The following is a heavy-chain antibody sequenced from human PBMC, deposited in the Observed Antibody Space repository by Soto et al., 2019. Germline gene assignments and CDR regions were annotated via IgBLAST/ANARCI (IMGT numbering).Heavy chain of an antibody. V-gene: IGHV1-69*01. J-gene: IGHJ6*02. CDR1: GGTFSSYA. CDR2: IIPIFGTA. Sequence: QVQLVQSGAEVKKPGSSVKVSCKASGGTFSSYAISWVRQAPGQGLEWMGGIIPIFGTANYAQKFQGRVTITADESTSTAYMELSSLRSEDTAVYYWARDFVTDTAVDNSDYGMDVWRQGTTVTV. D-gene: IGHD5-18*01. CDR3: ARDFVTDTAVDNSDYGMDV.